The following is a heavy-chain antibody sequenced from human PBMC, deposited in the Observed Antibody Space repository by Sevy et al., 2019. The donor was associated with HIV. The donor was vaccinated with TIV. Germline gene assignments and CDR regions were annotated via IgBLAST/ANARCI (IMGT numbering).Heavy chain of an antibody. J-gene: IGHJ4*02. CDR2: FSFGCGQI. CDR3: AREVSTKPQDY. CDR1: GFTFSIYS. V-gene: IGHV3-23*01. D-gene: IGHD2-8*01. Sequence: GGSLRLSCAASGFTFSIYSMSWVRQAPGKGLEWVSTFSFGCGQINYADSVKGRFTISRDNSKDTLYLQMNSLTAEYDAVYYCAREVSTKPQDYWGQGTLVTVSS.